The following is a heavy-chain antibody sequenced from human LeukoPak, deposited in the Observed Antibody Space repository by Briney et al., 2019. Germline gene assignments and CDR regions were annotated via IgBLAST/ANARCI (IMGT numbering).Heavy chain of an antibody. CDR1: GFTVSNNY. CDR3: ARGFVQTGYSSSSYVH. J-gene: IGHJ4*02. V-gene: IGHV3-66*01. Sequence: GGSLRLSCAASGFTVSNNYMSWVRQAPGKGLEWVSVLYTGGSTYYADSVKGRFIISRDNSRNTLYLQMNSLRVEDTALYYCARGFVQTGYSSSSYVHWGQGTLVTVSS. CDR2: LYTGGST. D-gene: IGHD6-13*01.